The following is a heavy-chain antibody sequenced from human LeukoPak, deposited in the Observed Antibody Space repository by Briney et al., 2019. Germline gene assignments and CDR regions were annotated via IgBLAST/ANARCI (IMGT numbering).Heavy chain of an antibody. CDR3: ARGDFCSGGSCYYYYYGMDV. CDR1: GFTFSSSA. CDR2: VKQDGSEK. D-gene: IGHD2-15*01. J-gene: IGHJ6*02. Sequence: GGSLRLSCAASGFTFSSSAMTWVRQAPGKGLEWVANVKQDGSEKYYVDSVKGRFTISRDNAKNSLYLQMNSLRAEDTAVYYCARGDFCSGGSCYYYYYGMDVWGQGTTVTVSS. V-gene: IGHV3-7*03.